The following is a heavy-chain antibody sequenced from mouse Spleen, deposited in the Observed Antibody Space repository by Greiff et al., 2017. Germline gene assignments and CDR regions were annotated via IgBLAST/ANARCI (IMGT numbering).Heavy chain of an antibody. CDR1: GFTFSDYG. Sequence: EVMLVESGGGLVKPGGSLKLSCAASGFTFSDYGMHWVRQAPEKGLEWVAYISSGSSTIYYADTVKGRFTISRDNAKNTLFLQMTSLRSEDTAMYVCARDGYYGYWYFDVWGAGTTVTVSS. CDR3: ARDGYYGYWYFDV. CDR2: ISSGSSTI. J-gene: IGHJ1*01. V-gene: IGHV5-17*01. D-gene: IGHD2-3*01.